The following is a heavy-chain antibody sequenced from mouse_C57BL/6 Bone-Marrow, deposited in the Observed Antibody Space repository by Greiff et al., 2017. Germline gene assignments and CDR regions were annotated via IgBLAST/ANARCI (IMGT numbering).Heavy chain of an antibody. CDR2: ISSGCSYT. Sequence: EVQLMASWGDLVKPGGSLQLSCAASGFTFSSYGMSWVRQTPDKSLEWVATISSGCSYTYYPASVKGRFTISRDNAKNTLYLQMSSLKSEDTAMYYCARRGVSPCDYWGQGTTLTVAS. J-gene: IGHJ2*01. V-gene: IGHV5-6*01. CDR3: ARRGVSPCDY. CDR1: GFTFSSYG.